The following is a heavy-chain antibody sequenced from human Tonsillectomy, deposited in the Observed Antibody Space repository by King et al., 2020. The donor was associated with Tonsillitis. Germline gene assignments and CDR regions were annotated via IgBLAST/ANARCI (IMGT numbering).Heavy chain of an antibody. CDR1: GFTFSSYA. D-gene: IGHD3-10*01. Sequence: EVQLVESGGGLVQPGGSLRLSCAASGFTFSSYAMSWVRQAPGKGLEWVSAVSSNGGSTYYADSVQGRFTISRDNSKNTVYLQMNSLRADDTAVYYCAKERDLLNTFFDYWGQGTLVTVSS. J-gene: IGHJ4*02. CDR3: AKERDLLNTFFDY. V-gene: IGHV3-23*04. CDR2: VSSNGGST.